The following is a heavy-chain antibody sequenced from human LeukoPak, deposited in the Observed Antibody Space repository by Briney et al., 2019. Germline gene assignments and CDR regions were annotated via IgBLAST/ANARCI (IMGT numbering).Heavy chain of an antibody. CDR2: ISSSGSTI. CDR1: GFTFSSYA. CDR3: ARDVGVGYDILTGYYREKYYFDY. Sequence: GGSLRLSCAASGFTFSSYAMSWIRQAPGKGLEWVSYISSSGSTIYYADSVKGRFTISRDNAKNSLYLQMNSLRAEDTAVYYCARDVGVGYDILTGYYREKYYFDYWGQGTLVTVSS. J-gene: IGHJ4*02. V-gene: IGHV3-11*01. D-gene: IGHD3-9*01.